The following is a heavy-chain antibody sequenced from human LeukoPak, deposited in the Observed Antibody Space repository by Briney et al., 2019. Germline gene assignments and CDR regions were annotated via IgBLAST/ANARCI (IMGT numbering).Heavy chain of an antibody. CDR2: LYSGGTT. J-gene: IGHJ4*02. CDR3: AARDCSTTGYHGGLFDY. V-gene: IGHV3-53*01. D-gene: IGHD2/OR15-2a*01. Sequence: GGSLRLSCAASGLSVSSKYMNWVRQAPGKGLEWVSLLYSGGTTYYADSVKGRSTISRDSSKNTVYLQMNSLRAEDTAVYYCAARDCSTTGYHGGLFDYWGQGTLVTVSS. CDR1: GLSVSSKY.